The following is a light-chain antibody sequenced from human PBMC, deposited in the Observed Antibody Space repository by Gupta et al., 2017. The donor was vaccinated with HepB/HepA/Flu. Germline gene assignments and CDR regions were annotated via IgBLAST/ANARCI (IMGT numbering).Light chain of an antibody. Sequence: EIVMTQSPDTLSVSPGDRVTLSCRASQSLSSNLAWYQQKPGQAPRLLISGASTRATGIPDRFSGSGSGTEFTLTISSLQSEDFAVYYCQQDNRWPLTFGRGTKVEIK. CDR3: QQDNRWPLT. CDR2: GAS. V-gene: IGKV3-15*01. CDR1: QSLSSN. J-gene: IGKJ4*01.